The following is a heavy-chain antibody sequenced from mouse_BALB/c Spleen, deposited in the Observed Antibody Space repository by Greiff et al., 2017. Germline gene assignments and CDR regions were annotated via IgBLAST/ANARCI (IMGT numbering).Heavy chain of an antibody. CDR2: IRLKSNNYAT. Sequence: EVKLMESGGGLVQPGGSMKLSCVASGFTFSNYWMNWVRQSPEKGLEWVAEIRLKSNNYATHYAESVKGRFTISRDDSKSSVYLQMNNLRAKDTGIYYCTRVAYWGQGTLVTVSA. J-gene: IGHJ3*01. CDR1: GFTFSNYW. V-gene: IGHV6-6*02. CDR3: TRVAY.